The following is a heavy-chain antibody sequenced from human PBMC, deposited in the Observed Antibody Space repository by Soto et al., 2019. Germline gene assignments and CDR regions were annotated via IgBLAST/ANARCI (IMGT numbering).Heavy chain of an antibody. D-gene: IGHD2-15*01. V-gene: IGHV3-30*04. Sequence: QLQLVESGGGVIQPGRSLRLSCAASASTFSNYIMHWVRQAPGKGLEWVAFISYDGSNSNYADFVEGRFTISRDNPKNMLYLQLSSLRPDDTAVCYCAGGDNYYALGVWGQGTTVTVSS. CDR1: ASTFSNYI. CDR2: ISYDGSNS. CDR3: AGGDNYYALGV. J-gene: IGHJ6*02.